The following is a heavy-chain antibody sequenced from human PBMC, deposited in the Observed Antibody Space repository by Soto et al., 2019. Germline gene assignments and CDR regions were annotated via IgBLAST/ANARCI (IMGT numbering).Heavy chain of an antibody. J-gene: IGHJ5*02. D-gene: IGHD3-16*01. CDR3: ARIPVDTYMIYWSDP. CDR2: VYFSGCT. CDR1: GDSVSSGDYY. V-gene: IGHV4-61*08. Sequence: SETLSLTCSVSGDSVSSGDYYWSWIRQPPGKGLEWIGHVYFSGCTNYIPSLKSRLTMSVDTAKNQFSLKLNSVTAADTAVYYCARIPVDTYMIYWSDPWGQGTQVTVSS.